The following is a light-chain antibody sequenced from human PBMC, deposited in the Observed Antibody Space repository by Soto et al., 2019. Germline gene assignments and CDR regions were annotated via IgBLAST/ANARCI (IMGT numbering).Light chain of an antibody. CDR3: QHSANLPYT. CDR1: QTISSY. CDR2: AAS. V-gene: IGKV1-39*01. Sequence: DIQMTQSPSSLSASVGDRVTITCRASQTISSYLNWYQQSPGKAPKLLIDAASSLKSGVPSRFSGSGSGTDFTLTISSLQPEYFANYYCQHSANLPYTFGQGTKLEIK. J-gene: IGKJ2*01.